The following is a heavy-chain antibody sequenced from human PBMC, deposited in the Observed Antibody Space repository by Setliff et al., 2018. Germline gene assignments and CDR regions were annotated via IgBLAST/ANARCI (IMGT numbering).Heavy chain of an antibody. V-gene: IGHV4-34*01. CDR1: GDSLSDYY. J-gene: IGHJ3*01. Sequence: SETLSLTCAVYGDSLSDYYWGWIRQSPGKGLEWIGEINHSGSTNYNPSLKSRLTMSVDTSKNQFSLKLTSVTAADTAVYYCARAPLDYSSRAFDFWGQGTMVTVSS. CDR2: INHSGST. CDR3: ARAPLDYSSRAFDF. D-gene: IGHD2-15*01.